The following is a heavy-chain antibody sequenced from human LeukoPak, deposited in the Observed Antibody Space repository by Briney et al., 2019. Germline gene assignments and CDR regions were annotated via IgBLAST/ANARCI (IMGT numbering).Heavy chain of an antibody. CDR2: TSYDGSNE. CDR3: AKDHWTDSSGPHFDH. D-gene: IGHD3-22*01. V-gene: IGHV3-30*18. J-gene: IGHJ4*01. CDR1: GFTLSGYG. Sequence: GGALRLSCATSGFTLSGYGMHWVRQTPGRGLEWVAATSYDGSNEYYADSVKGRFTVSRDNSRDTLYLQMNSLRPEDTAVYYCAKDHWTDSSGPHFDHWXXXTLVTVPS.